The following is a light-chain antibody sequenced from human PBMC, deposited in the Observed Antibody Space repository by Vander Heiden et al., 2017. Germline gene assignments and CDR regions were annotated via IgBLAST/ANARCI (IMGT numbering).Light chain of an antibody. J-gene: IGLJ1*01. Sequence: QSALTPPPSVSGSPGQSITIPCAGTSSDVGNDNYVSWYQQPPGKPPKLVFDDVTNRPSGVSNRSSGAKSGNTASLTISGLQPEDEADYYCSSYTTSSTQVFGTGTKVTVL. CDR2: DVT. V-gene: IGLV2-14*03. CDR1: SSDVGNDNY. CDR3: SSYTTSSTQV.